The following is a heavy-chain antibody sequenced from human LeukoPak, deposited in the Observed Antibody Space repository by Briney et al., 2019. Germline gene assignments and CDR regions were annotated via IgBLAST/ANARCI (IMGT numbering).Heavy chain of an antibody. D-gene: IGHD3-3*01. CDR2: ISYDGSNK. CDR3: ARERSYDFWSGLTGGGLDY. CDR1: GFTFSSYA. Sequence: GGSLRLSCAASGFTFSSYAMHWVRQAPGKGLEWVAVISYDGSNKYYADSVKGRFTISRDNSKNTLYLQMNSLRAEDTAVYYCARERSYDFWSGLTGGGLDYWGQGTLVTVSS. V-gene: IGHV3-30-3*01. J-gene: IGHJ4*02.